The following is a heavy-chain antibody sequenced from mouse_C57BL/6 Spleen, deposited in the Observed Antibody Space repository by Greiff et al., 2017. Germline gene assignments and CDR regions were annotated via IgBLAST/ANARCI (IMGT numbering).Heavy chain of an antibody. J-gene: IGHJ4*01. Sequence: VQLQQSGPVLVKPGASVKMSCKASGYTFTDYYMNWVKQSHGKSLEWIGVINPYNGGTSYNQKFKGTATLTVDKSSSTAYMELNSLTSEDSAVYYCARWGSTMFTVWGMDYWGQGTSVTVSS. V-gene: IGHV1-19*01. CDR1: GYTFTDYY. CDR2: INPYNGGT. D-gene: IGHD2-2*01. CDR3: ARWGSTMFTVWGMDY.